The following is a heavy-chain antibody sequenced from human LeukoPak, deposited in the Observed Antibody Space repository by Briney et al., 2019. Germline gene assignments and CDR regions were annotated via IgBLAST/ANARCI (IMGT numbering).Heavy chain of an antibody. CDR3: ARVPSWEQAFDY. CDR2: INHSGRT. Sequence: PSETLSLTCAVYGGSFSGYYWSWIRQPPGKGLEWIGEINHSGRTNYNPSLKSRVTISVDTSKNQFSLKLSSVTAADTAVYYCARVPSWEQAFDYWGQGTLVTVSS. CDR1: GGSFSGYY. D-gene: IGHD1/OR15-1a*01. V-gene: IGHV4-34*01. J-gene: IGHJ4*02.